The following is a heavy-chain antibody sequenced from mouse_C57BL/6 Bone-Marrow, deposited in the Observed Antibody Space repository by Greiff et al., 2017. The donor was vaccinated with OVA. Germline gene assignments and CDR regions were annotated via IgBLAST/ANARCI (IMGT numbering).Heavy chain of an antibody. CDR2: IDPSDSET. Sequence: VQLQQPGAELVRPGSSVKLSCKASGYTFTSYWMHWVKQRPIQGLEWIGNIDPSDSETHYNQKFKDKATLTVDKSSSTACMQLSSLTSEDSAVYYCARITTVVDWYFDVWGTGTTVTVAS. CDR1: GYTFTSYW. V-gene: IGHV1-52*01. D-gene: IGHD1-1*01. CDR3: ARITTVVDWYFDV. J-gene: IGHJ1*03.